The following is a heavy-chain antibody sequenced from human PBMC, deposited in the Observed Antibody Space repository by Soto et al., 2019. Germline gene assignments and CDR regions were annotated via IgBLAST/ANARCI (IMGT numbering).Heavy chain of an antibody. CDR1: GYTFTSYA. V-gene: IGHV1-3*01. D-gene: IGHD6-19*01. J-gene: IGHJ6*02. CDR3: ASPWIAVAYYYYYGMDG. Sequence: ASVKVSSKASGYTFTSYAMHWVRQAPGQRLEWMGWINAGNGNTKYSQKFQGRVTITRDTSASTAYMELSSLRSEDTAVYYCASPWIAVAYYYYYGMDGWGQGNTVTFSS. CDR2: INAGNGNT.